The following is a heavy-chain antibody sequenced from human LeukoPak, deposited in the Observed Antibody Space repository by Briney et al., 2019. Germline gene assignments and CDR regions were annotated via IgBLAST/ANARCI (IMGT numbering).Heavy chain of an antibody. CDR1: GYTLTELS. CDR3: AKRISSTYDSSGYSFDY. V-gene: IGHV1-69*02. CDR2: IIPTLGLA. J-gene: IGHJ4*02. Sequence: ASVKVSCKVSGYTLTELSMHWVRQAPGQGLEWMGRIIPTLGLANYPQKFQGRVTITADKSTSTAYMELSSLRSEDTAVYYCAKRISSTYDSSGYSFDYWGQGTLVTVSS. D-gene: IGHD3-22*01.